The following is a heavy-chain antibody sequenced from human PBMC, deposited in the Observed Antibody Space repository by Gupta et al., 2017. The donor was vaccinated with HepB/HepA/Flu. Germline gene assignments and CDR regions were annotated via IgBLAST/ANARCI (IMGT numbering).Heavy chain of an antibody. CDR3: SRGGEIPDL. D-gene: IGHD3-10*01. CDR2: ISSNSVTR. CDR1: GFRFSDYE. J-gene: IGHJ4*02. Sequence: GESGGGLVQPGGSLRLSCAASGFRFSDYEMNWIRQTPGKGLEWVSYISSNSVTRLYADSVKGRFIISRDKAKNSLYLKMNNVRVEDTAVYHCSRGGEIPDLCGQVTLGTVSS. V-gene: IGHV3-48*03.